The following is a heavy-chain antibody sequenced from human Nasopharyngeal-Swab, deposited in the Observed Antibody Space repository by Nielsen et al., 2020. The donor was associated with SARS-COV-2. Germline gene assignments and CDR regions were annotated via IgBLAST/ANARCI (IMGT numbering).Heavy chain of an antibody. Sequence: GESLKISCKGSGYSFTTYWIGWVRQVPGKGLEWMGVIYPGDSDTRYSPSFQGQVTISADKSISTAYLQWSSLKASDTAMYYCARQKAVAFYYYYGMDVWGQGTTVTVSS. CDR1: GYSFTTYW. D-gene: IGHD6-19*01. V-gene: IGHV5-51*01. CDR3: ARQKAVAFYYYYGMDV. J-gene: IGHJ6*02. CDR2: IYPGDSDT.